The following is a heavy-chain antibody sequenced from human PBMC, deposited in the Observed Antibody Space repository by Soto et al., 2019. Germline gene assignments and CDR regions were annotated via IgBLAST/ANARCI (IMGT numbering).Heavy chain of an antibody. Sequence: ASVKVSCKASGNTFASHGFSWVREAPGQGLEWMGWISGFNGQTNYALKFQSRVTLTTDTSTSTAYMELRSLRSGDTAVYFCARVDPRGVAVVRDYWGQGTLVTVSS. J-gene: IGHJ4*02. V-gene: IGHV1-18*01. D-gene: IGHD3-10*01. CDR1: GNTFASHG. CDR3: ARVDPRGVAVVRDY. CDR2: ISGFNGQT.